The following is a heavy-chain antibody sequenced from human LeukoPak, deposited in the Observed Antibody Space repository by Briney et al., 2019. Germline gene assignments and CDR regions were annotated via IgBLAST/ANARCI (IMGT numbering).Heavy chain of an antibody. J-gene: IGHJ4*02. CDR3: ARVDGLTAYFDY. CDR1: GYTFTNYF. Sequence: ASVKVSCKASGYTFTNYFIHWVRQAPGQGLEWMGIINPSGGSTSYAQKFQGRVTMTRDTSTSTVYMELSSLRSEDTAVYYCARVDGLTAYFDYWGQGTLVTVSS. D-gene: IGHD3/OR15-3a*01. V-gene: IGHV1-46*01. CDR2: INPSGGST.